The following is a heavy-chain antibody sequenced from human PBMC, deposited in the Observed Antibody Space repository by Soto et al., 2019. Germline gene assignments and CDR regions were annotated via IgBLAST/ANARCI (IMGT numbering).Heavy chain of an antibody. J-gene: IGHJ4*02. V-gene: IGHV3-7*04. Sequence: GGSRRLSCAASGFTFSSYWMNWVRQAPGKGLEWVANIKQDGNEKHYVDSVKGRFTISRDSAKNSLYLQMNSLRAEDTAVYYCARGAAAGFPFPDYWGQGTPVTVSS. D-gene: IGHD6-13*01. CDR2: IKQDGNEK. CDR1: GFTFSSYW. CDR3: ARGAAAGFPFPDY.